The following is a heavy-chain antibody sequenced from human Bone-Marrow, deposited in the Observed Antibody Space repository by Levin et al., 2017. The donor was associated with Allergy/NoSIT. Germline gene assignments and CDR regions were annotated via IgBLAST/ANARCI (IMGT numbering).Heavy chain of an antibody. Sequence: GGSLRLSCAVSGFTFSNHVMHWVRQAPREGLEWVSSISANGANTYYADSVKGRFTISRDNSKNPLYLQMSSLRAEDTAVYYCATNDVSWKNWYEDYWGRGTLVTVSS. J-gene: IGHJ4*02. CDR2: ISANGANT. CDR1: GFTFSNHV. V-gene: IGHV3-23*01. CDR3: ATNDVSWKNWYEDY. D-gene: IGHD1-1*01.